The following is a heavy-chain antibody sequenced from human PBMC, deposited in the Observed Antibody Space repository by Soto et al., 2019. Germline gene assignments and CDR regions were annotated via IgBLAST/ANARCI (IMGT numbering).Heavy chain of an antibody. Sequence: SETLSLTCTVSGGSISSSSYYWGWIRQPPGKGLEWIGSIYYSGITYYNPSLKSRVTISVDTSKNQFSLKLSAVTAADTAVYYCARVLKYSSSSTDFDYWGQGTLVTVSS. J-gene: IGHJ4*02. CDR2: IYYSGIT. D-gene: IGHD6-6*01. CDR1: GGSISSSSYY. V-gene: IGHV4-39*07. CDR3: ARVLKYSSSSTDFDY.